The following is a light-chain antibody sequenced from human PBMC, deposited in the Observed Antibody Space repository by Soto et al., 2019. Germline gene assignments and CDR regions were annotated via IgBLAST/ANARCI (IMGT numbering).Light chain of an antibody. Sequence: QSALSQPASVSGSPGQAITISCTGTSSDVGGYDYVSWYQQHPGRAPKLMIFDVRSRPSGGTNRFSGSKSGNTAYRTISGLQTEDEADYYCSSFTSRNVVSFGGGTKLTVL. V-gene: IGLV2-14*03. J-gene: IGLJ2*01. CDR1: SSDVGGYDY. CDR3: SSFTSRNVVS. CDR2: DVR.